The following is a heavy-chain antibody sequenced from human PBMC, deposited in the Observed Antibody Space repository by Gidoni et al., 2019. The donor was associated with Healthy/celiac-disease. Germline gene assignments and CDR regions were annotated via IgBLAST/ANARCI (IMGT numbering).Heavy chain of an antibody. CDR2: ITHSGST. J-gene: IGHJ4*02. Sequence: QVRLQQWGSGLLRPSEALCLTCAAAGGSFSGYYWSWSRQLPGKGLEWIGEITHSGSTNYNPSLKSRVTISVDTSKNQFSLRLSSVTAADTAGYYCARGEVALYYFDYWGQGTLVTVSS. CDR1: GGSFSGYY. CDR3: ARGEVALYYFDY. V-gene: IGHV4-34*01.